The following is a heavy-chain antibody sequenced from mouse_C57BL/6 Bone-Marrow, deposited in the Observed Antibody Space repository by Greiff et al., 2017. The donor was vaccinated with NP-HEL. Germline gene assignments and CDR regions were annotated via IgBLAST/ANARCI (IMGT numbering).Heavy chain of an antibody. CDR3: ARWNYYYFDY. V-gene: IGHV7-3*01. D-gene: IGHD1-1*01. CDR2: IRNKANGYTT. Sequence: EVMLVESGGGLVQPGGSLSLSCAASGFTFTDYYMSWVRQPPGKALEWLGFIRNKANGYTTEYSASVKGRFTISRDNSQSILYLQMNALRAEDSTTYDCARWNYYYFDYWGQGTTLTVSS. CDR1: GFTFTDYY. J-gene: IGHJ2*01.